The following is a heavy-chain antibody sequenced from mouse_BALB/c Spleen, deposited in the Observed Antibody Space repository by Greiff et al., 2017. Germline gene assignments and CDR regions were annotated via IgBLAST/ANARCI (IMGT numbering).Heavy chain of an antibody. CDR3: TRRAGMFDY. V-gene: IGHV1S22*01. CDR2: IYPGSGST. Sequence: LQQPGSELVRPGASVKLSCKASGYTFTSYWMHWVKQRPGQGLEWIGNIYPGSGSTNYDEKFKSKGTLTVDTSSSTAYMHLSSLTFEDSAVYYCTRRAGMFDYWGQGTTLTVSA. D-gene: IGHD3-3*01. J-gene: IGHJ2*01. CDR1: GYTFTSYW.